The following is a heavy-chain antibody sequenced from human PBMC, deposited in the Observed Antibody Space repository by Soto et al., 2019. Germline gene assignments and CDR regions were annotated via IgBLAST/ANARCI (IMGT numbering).Heavy chain of an antibody. J-gene: IGHJ6*02. CDR3: ARGKLWFGEHYYYDKDV. D-gene: IGHD3-10*01. CDR1: GGSFSGYY. Sequence: PSESLSLTCAVYGGSFSGYYCRWICQPPGKVPEWIREINHSGSTNYNPSLKSRVTISADTSKNQLSLKLSSVTAADTAVYYCARGKLWFGEHYYYDKDVWGQRTTLGASS. V-gene: IGHV4-34*01. CDR2: INHSGST.